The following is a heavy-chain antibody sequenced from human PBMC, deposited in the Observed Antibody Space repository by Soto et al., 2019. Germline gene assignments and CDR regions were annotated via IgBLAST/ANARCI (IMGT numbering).Heavy chain of an antibody. J-gene: IGHJ6*02. CDR3: ARDMEALATLIPYYYYGMDV. Sequence: ASVKVSCKASGYTFTSYGISWVRQAPGQGLEWMGWISAYNGNTNYAQKLQGRVTMTTDTSTSTAYMELRSLRSDDTAVYYCARDMEALATLIPYYYYGMDVWGQGTTVTVSS. CDR1: GYTFTSYG. V-gene: IGHV1-18*01. CDR2: ISAYNGNT. D-gene: IGHD3-16*01.